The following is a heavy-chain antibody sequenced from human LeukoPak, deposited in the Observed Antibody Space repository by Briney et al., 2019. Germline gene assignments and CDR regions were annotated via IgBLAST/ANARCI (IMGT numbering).Heavy chain of an antibody. V-gene: IGHV3-53*01. Sequence: GGSLRLSCAASGFTVSSNYMCWVRQAPGKGLEWVSVIYSGGSTYYADSVKGRFTIPRDNSKNTLYLQMSSLRAEDTAVYYCATFGVIVRNNYLDYWGQGALVAVSS. CDR2: IYSGGST. J-gene: IGHJ4*02. CDR1: GFTVSSNY. CDR3: ATFGVIVRNNYLDY. D-gene: IGHD3-3*01.